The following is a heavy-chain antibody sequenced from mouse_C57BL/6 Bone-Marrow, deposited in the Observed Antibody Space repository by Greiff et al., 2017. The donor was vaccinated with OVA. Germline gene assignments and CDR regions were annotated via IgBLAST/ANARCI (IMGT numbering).Heavy chain of an antibody. CDR1: GTPFLGYL. CDR3: ARHERNYYGSSSSYFDV. J-gene: IGHJ1*03. Sequence: SGAELVKPGASVKLSCKASGTPFLGYLNPWLRRGPGQGLGWIGWLYPGSGSIKYNEKFKDKATLTADKSSSTVYMELSRLTSEDSAVYFCARHERNYYGSSSSYFDVWGTGTTVTVSS. D-gene: IGHD1-1*01. V-gene: IGHV1-62-2*01. CDR2: LYPGSGSI.